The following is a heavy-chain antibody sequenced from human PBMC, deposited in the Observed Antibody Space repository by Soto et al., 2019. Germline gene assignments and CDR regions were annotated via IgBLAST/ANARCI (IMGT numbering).Heavy chain of an antibody. Sequence: SETLSLTCAVYGGSFSGYYWSWIRQPPGKWLEWIGEINHSGSTNYNPSLKSRVTISVDTSKNQFSLKLSSVTAADTAVYYCATMGSSWYRGYYYYGMDVWGQGTTVNVSS. J-gene: IGHJ6*02. V-gene: IGHV4-34*01. CDR3: ATMGSSWYRGYYYYGMDV. D-gene: IGHD6-13*01. CDR2: INHSGST. CDR1: GGSFSGYY.